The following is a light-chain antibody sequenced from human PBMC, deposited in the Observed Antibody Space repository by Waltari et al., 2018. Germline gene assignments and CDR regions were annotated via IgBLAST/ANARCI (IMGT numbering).Light chain of an antibody. CDR2: DNN. J-gene: IGLJ3*02. V-gene: IGLV1-40*01. CDR1: SPNLGANYD. Sequence: QSVLTQPPSVSGAPGQRVTISCPGTSPNLGANYDVHWYQQLPGTAPKLLIHDNNKRPSGVPDRFSGSKSGTSASLAITGLQAEDEADYYCQSYDSDLSGVVFGGGTKVTVL. CDR3: QSYDSDLSGVV.